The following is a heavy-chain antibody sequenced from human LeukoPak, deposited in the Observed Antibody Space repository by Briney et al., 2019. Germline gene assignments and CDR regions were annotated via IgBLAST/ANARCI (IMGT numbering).Heavy chain of an antibody. CDR1: GFTFSRYV. CDR2: ISYDGKNK. J-gene: IGHJ6*02. CDR3: ARGAYDAPFYYYGLDV. Sequence: PGRSLRLSCAASGFTFSRYVFHWVRQAPRKGLDWAAVISYDGKNKYYADSVKGRFAVSRDDSKNRLYLEVNSLRPEDTAVYYCARGAYDAPFYYYGLDVWGQGTTVIVSS. D-gene: IGHD3-22*01. V-gene: IGHV3-30*09.